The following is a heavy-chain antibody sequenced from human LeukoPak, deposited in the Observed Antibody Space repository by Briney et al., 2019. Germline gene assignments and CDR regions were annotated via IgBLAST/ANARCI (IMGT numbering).Heavy chain of an antibody. Sequence: PGGSLRLSCAASGFTFSSYAMHWVRQAPGKGLEWVAVISYDGSNKYYADSVKGRFTISRDNSENTLYLQMNSLRAEDTAVYYRARERLSVVVAAALNYWGQGTLVTVSS. CDR1: GFTFSSYA. V-gene: IGHV3-30*04. CDR2: ISYDGSNK. J-gene: IGHJ4*02. D-gene: IGHD2-15*01. CDR3: ARERLSVVVAAALNY.